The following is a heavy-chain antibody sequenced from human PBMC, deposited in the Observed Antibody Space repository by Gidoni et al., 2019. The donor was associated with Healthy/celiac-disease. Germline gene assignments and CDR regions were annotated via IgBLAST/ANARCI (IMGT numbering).Heavy chain of an antibody. J-gene: IGHJ4*02. CDR2: TSSSGSTI. D-gene: IGHD3-10*01. V-gene: IGHV3-11*01. CDR1: GFTFSDYY. CDR3: ARYGSGKSKADY. Sequence: QVQLVEAGGGLVKPGGSLRLSCAASGFTFSDYYMSWIRQAPGRGLEWVSYTSSSGSTIYYADSVKCRFTISRDNAKNSLYLQMNSRRAEDTAVYYGARYGSGKSKADYWGQGTLDTVSS.